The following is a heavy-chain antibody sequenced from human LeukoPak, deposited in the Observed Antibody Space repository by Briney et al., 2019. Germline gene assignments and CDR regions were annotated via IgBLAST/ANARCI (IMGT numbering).Heavy chain of an antibody. V-gene: IGHV1-8*01. CDR3: ARVSQTPAYYYTSGYYYHGY. J-gene: IGHJ4*02. Sequence: ASVKVSCKAAGYTFSAYDINWVRQATGQGLEWMGWMNPNSGNTGFAQKFQGRVTMTRDTSINTAHMELSNLRVEDTAVYYCARVSQTPAYYYTSGYYYHGYWGQGTRVTVSS. CDR2: MNPNSGNT. D-gene: IGHD3-22*01. CDR1: GYTFSAYD.